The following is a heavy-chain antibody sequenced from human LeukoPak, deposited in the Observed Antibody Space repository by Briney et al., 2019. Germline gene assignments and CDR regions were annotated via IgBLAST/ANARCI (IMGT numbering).Heavy chain of an antibody. J-gene: IGHJ4*02. V-gene: IGHV3-30*04. CDR1: GFTFSSYA. D-gene: IGHD1-26*01. CDR3: ASLSRSGSPIYY. CDR2: ISYDGSNK. Sequence: PGGSLRLSCAASGFTFSSYAMHWVRQAPGKGLEWVAVISYDGSNKYYADSVKGRFTISRDNSKNTLYLQMNSLRAEDTAVYYCASLSRSGSPIYYWGQGTLVTVSS.